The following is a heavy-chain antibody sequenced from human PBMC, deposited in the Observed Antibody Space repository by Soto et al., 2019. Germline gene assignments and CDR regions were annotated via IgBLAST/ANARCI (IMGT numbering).Heavy chain of an antibody. D-gene: IGHD4-4*01. J-gene: IGHJ4*02. V-gene: IGHV3-49*04. CDR2: IRSKAYGGTK. Sequence: GGSLRLSCTASGFTFGDYAMSWVRQAPGKGLEWVGFIRSKAYGGTKEYAASVKGRFTISRDDSKSIAYLQLNSLKTEDTAVYYCTRAFRGGVTTYHFDYWGQGTLVPVSS. CDR3: TRAFRGGVTTYHFDY. CDR1: GFTFGDYA.